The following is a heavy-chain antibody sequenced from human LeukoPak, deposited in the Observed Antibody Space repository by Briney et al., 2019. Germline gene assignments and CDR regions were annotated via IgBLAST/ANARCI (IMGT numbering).Heavy chain of an antibody. CDR3: ARENPSGYYNRPIDY. V-gene: IGHV4-59*01. D-gene: IGHD3-22*01. Sequence: SETLSLTCTVSGAPISSYYWSWIRQPPGKGLEWIGDIYYSGSIKYNPSLKSRVTMSVDTSKNQFSLKLSSVTAADTAIYYCARENPSGYYNRPIDYWGQGALVTVSS. J-gene: IGHJ4*02. CDR2: IYYSGSI. CDR1: GAPISSYY.